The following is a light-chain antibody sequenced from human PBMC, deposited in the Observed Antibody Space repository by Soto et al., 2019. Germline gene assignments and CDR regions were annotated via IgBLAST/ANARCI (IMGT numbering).Light chain of an antibody. V-gene: IGKV1-5*01. Sequence: DIQMTQSPSTLSASVGDRVTITCRASQSISSWLAWYQQKPGKAPKLLIYDASSLESGVPSRFSGXGXGTEFTLTISSLXXXXXAXYYCQQYNSYSLYTFGQGTKLEIK. CDR3: QQYNSYSLYT. CDR2: DAS. J-gene: IGKJ2*01. CDR1: QSISSW.